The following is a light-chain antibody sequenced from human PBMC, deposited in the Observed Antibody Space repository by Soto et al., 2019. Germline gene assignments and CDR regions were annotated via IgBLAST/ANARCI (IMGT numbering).Light chain of an antibody. CDR1: SSDVGSYNL. J-gene: IGLJ2*01. CDR3: CSYAGSSTHVV. CDR2: EGS. Sequence: QSALTQPASVSGSPGQSITISCTGTSSDVGSYNLVSWYQQHPGKAPKLMIYEGSKRPSGVSNRFSGSKSGNTASLTISGLQAEDEADYYCCSYAGSSTHVVFGGGTKLTFL. V-gene: IGLV2-23*01.